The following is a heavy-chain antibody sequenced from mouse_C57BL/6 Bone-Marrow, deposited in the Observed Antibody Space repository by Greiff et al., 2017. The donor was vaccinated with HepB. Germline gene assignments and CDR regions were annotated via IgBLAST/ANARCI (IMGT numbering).Heavy chain of an antibody. J-gene: IGHJ2*01. Sequence: VQLQRPGAELVKPGASVKMSCKASGYTFTSYWITWVKQRPGQGLEWIGDIYPGSGSTNYNEKFKSKATLTVDTSSSTAYMQLSSLTSEDSAVYYCARFFITTVVDYWGQGTTLTVSS. CDR3: ARFFITTVVDY. V-gene: IGHV1-55*01. CDR1: GYTFTSYW. CDR2: IYPGSGST. D-gene: IGHD1-1*01.